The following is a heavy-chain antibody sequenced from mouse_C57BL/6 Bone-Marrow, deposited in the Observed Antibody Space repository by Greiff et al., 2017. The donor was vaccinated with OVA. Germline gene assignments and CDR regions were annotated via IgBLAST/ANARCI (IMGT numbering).Heavy chain of an antibody. J-gene: IGHJ1*03. Sequence: EVQLQESGGGLVQPKGSLKLSCAASGFSFNTYAMNWVRQAPGKGLEWVARIRSKSNNYATYYADSVKDRFTISRDDSESMLYLQMNNLKTEDTAIYYCVGHEVYRYFDVWGTGTTVTVSS. CDR3: VGHEVYRYFDV. V-gene: IGHV10-1*01. CDR2: IRSKSNNYAT. CDR1: GFSFNTYA.